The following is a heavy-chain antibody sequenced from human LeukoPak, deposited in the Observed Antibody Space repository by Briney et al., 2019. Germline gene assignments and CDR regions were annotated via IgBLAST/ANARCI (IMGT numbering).Heavy chain of an antibody. Sequence: PSETLSLTCAVYSGSFSGYSWTYVRQPPGMGLEWIGEINQRGSTNYNPSLKSRVTMSVDTSKNQFSLRLSSVTAADTAVYYCARGSIYYGDSSVYFDYWAQGTLVTVSS. D-gene: IGHD3-22*01. V-gene: IGHV4-34*01. CDR2: INQRGST. CDR1: SGSFSGYS. J-gene: IGHJ4*02. CDR3: ARGSIYYGDSSVYFDY.